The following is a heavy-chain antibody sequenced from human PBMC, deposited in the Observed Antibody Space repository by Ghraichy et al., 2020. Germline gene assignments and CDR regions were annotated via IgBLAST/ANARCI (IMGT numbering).Heavy chain of an antibody. D-gene: IGHD1-1*01. J-gene: IGHJ5*02. CDR1: GYTFTGYY. CDR2: INPNSGGT. CDR3: ARELGTGIVGGGFDP. Sequence: ASVKVSCKASGYTFTGYYMHWVRQAPGQGLEWMGWINPNSGGTNYAQKFQGRVTMTRDTSISTAYMELSRLRSDDTAVYYCARELGTGIVGGGFDPWGQGTLVTVSS. V-gene: IGHV1-2*02.